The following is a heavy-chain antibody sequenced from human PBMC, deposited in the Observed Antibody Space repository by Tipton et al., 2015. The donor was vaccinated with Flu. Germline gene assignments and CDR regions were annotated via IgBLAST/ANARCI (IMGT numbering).Heavy chain of an antibody. V-gene: IGHV4-34*08. J-gene: IGHJ4*02. D-gene: IGHD3-3*01. CDR1: GVTLNGHY. Sequence: TLSLTCGVFGVTLNGHYWTWVRQSPGKGLEWIGEIDHSGSTNYNPSLKSRLSISVDTSKKQFFLKLSSVTAADTAVYYCAIRLIGWGDSDVFGYYWGQGTPVTVSS. CDR2: IDHSGST. CDR3: AIRLIGWGDSDVFGYY.